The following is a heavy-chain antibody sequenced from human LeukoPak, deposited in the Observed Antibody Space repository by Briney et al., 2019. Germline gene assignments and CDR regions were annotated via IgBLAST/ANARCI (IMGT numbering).Heavy chain of an antibody. CDR2: IYYSGST. Sequence: SETLSLTCTVSGGSISNYYGNWIRQPPGKGLEWIGNIYYSGSTNYNPSLKSRVIISVDTSKNQFSLKLSSLTAADTAVYYCARRGANSGSYSHFDLWGRGTLVTVSS. CDR3: ARRGANSGSYSHFDL. D-gene: IGHD1-26*01. V-gene: IGHV4-59*01. J-gene: IGHJ2*01. CDR1: GGSISNYY.